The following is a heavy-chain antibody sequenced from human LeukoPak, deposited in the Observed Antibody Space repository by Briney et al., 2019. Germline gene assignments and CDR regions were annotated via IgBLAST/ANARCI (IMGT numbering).Heavy chain of an antibody. J-gene: IGHJ4*02. CDR2: IYYSGST. D-gene: IGHD3-22*01. CDR3: ATASGGYGYFDY. CDR1: GGSISSGGSY. V-gene: IGHV4-31*03. Sequence: PSETLSLTCTVSGGSISSGGSYWSWIRQHPGKGLEWIGYIYYSGSTYYNPSLKSRVTISVDTSKNQFSLKLSSVTAADTAVYYCATASGGYGYFDYWGQGTLVTVSS.